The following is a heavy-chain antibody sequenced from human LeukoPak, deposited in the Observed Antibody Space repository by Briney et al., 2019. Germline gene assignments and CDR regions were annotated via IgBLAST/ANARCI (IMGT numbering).Heavy chain of an antibody. CDR2: IYHSGST. Sequence: PSETLSLTCAVSGYSISSGYYWGWIRPPPGKGLEWIGSIYHSGSTYYNPSLKGRVTISVDTSKNQFSLKLSSVTAADTAVYYCASQYDYVWGSYRPFDYWGQGTLVAVSS. D-gene: IGHD3-16*02. J-gene: IGHJ4*02. CDR1: GYSISSGYY. V-gene: IGHV4-38-2*01. CDR3: ASQYDYVWGSYRPFDY.